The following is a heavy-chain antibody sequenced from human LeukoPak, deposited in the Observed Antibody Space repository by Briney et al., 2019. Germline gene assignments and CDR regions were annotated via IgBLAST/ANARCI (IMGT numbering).Heavy chain of an antibody. CDR1: GYTFTGYY. D-gene: IGHD6-19*01. CDR3: AMGRAVAGKGYFDY. Sequence: ASVKVSCKASGYTFTGYYMHWVRQAPGQGLEWMGWINPNSGGTNYAQKFQGRVTMTRDTSISTAYMELSRLRSDDTAVYYCAMGRAVAGKGYFDYWGQGTLVTVSS. V-gene: IGHV1-2*02. J-gene: IGHJ4*02. CDR2: INPNSGGT.